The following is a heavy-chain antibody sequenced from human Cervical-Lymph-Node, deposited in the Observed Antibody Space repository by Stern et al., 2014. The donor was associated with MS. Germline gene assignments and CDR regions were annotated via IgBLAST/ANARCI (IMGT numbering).Heavy chain of an antibody. CDR1: GGSIGSTSYY. J-gene: IGHJ4*02. D-gene: IGHD5-12*01. V-gene: IGHV4-39*01. Sequence: QLQLQESGPGLVKPSETLSLTCNVSGGSIGSTSYYWAWIRQSPGKGLEWIGSVYHSGRTYHTPYLKSRVTIAVDTSKNQSSLQLSAVTAADTAVYYCARHHIYASGYPPFEYWGQGTRVTVSS. CDR2: VYHSGRT. CDR3: ARHHIYASGYPPFEY.